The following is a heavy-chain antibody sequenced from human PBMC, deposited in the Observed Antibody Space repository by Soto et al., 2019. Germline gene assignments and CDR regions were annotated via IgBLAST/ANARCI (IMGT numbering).Heavy chain of an antibody. Sequence: EVQLAESGGGLAQPGGSLRLSCAASGFTLSGYAMDWVRQAPGKGLEYVSGISSNGVGTYYANSVQGRFTISRDNSKNPVYLQMGSLRPKEMVGYYCARRPRRDFYDMDVW. V-gene: IGHV3-64*01. CDR2: ISSNGVGT. CDR1: GFTLSGYA. CDR3: ARRPRRDFYDMDV. D-gene: IGHD6-25*01. J-gene: IGHJ6*03.